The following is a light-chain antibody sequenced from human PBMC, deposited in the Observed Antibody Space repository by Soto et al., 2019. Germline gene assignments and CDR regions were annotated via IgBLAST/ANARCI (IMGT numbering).Light chain of an antibody. Sequence: QSALTQPRSVSGSPGQSVTISCTGTSSDVGGYNYVSWYQQHPGKAPKLMIYDVSERPSGVPDRFSGSKSGITASLTISGLQAEDEADYYCCSYAGSNTYVFGTGTKLTVL. V-gene: IGLV2-11*01. CDR3: CSYAGSNTYV. CDR1: SSDVGGYNY. CDR2: DVS. J-gene: IGLJ1*01.